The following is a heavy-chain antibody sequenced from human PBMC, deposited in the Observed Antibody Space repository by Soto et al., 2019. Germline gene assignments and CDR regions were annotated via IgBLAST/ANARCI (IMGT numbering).Heavy chain of an antibody. J-gene: IGHJ6*02. CDR1: GGSISSSSYY. CDR3: ARQNGYSYGIYYYYGMDV. CDR2: IYYSGST. Sequence: SETLSLTCTVSGGSISSSSYYWCWIRLPPGKGLEWIGSIYYSGSTYYNPSLKSRVTIPVDTSKNQFSLMLSSVTAADTAVYYCARQNGYSYGIYYYYGMDVWGQGTTVTVSS. V-gene: IGHV4-39*01. D-gene: IGHD5-18*01.